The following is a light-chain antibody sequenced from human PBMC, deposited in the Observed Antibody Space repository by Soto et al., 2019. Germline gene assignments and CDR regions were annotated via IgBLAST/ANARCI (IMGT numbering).Light chain of an antibody. CDR3: QQSYSTPRT. CDR1: QSISSY. Sequence: DIQMTQSPSSLSASVGDRVTITCRASQSISSYLNWYQQKPGKAPKLLIYAASSLQSGVPSRFSDSGSGTDFTLTIRSLQPEDFATYYCQQSYSTPRTFGQGTKVDIK. V-gene: IGKV1-39*01. CDR2: AAS. J-gene: IGKJ1*01.